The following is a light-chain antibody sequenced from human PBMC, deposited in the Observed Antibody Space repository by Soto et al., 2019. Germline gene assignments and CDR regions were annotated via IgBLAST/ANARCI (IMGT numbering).Light chain of an antibody. J-gene: IGLJ2*01. CDR1: SGDVVGYNY. CDR3: SSYTSSSTLPV. V-gene: IGLV2-14*01. Sequence: QSALTQPASVYGSPGQSITISCTGTSGDVVGYNYVSWYQQHPGKAPKLMIYEVSNRPSGVSNRFSGSKSGNTASLTISGLQAEDEADYSCSSYTSSSTLPVFGGGTKLTVL. CDR2: EVS.